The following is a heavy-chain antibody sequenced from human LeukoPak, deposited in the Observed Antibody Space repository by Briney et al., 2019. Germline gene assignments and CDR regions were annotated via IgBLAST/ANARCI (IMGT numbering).Heavy chain of an antibody. J-gene: IGHJ4*02. D-gene: IGHD5-18*01. V-gene: IGHV3-23*01. Sequence: PGGSLRLSCAASGFTFSSYAMSWVRQAPGKGLEWVSAISGSGGSTYYADSVKGRFTISRDNSKNTLYLQMNSLRAEDTAVYYCARGQLWLQSYFDYWGRGTLVTVSS. CDR3: ARGQLWLQSYFDY. CDR2: ISGSGGST. CDR1: GFTFSSYA.